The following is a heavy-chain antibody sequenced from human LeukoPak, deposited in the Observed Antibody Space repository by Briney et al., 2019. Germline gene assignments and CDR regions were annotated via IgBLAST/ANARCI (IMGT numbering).Heavy chain of an antibody. CDR2: IIPIFGSA. Sequence: GASVKVSCKASGYTFIGYHMYWVRQAPGQGLEWMGWIIPIFGSANYAQKFQGRVTITADKSTRTTYMELSSLRSEDTALYYCAKGSRLREGGSYRFWGQGTLVTVSS. V-gene: IGHV1-69*06. D-gene: IGHD3-16*02. CDR3: AKGSRLREGGSYRF. CDR1: GYTFIGYH. J-gene: IGHJ4*02.